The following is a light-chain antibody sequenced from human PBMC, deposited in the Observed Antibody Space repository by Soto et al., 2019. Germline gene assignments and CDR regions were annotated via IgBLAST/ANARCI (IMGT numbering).Light chain of an antibody. CDR1: SSDVGGYDY. V-gene: IGLV2-14*01. Sequence: QSALTQPASVSGSPGQSVTISCTGTSSDVGGYDYVSWYQQHPGTAPKLMLYEVNNRPSGVSNRFSGSKSGNTASLIISGLHSEAEADYYCSAYTTTSTLIFGTGTKLTVL. CDR3: SAYTTTSTLI. CDR2: EVN. J-gene: IGLJ1*01.